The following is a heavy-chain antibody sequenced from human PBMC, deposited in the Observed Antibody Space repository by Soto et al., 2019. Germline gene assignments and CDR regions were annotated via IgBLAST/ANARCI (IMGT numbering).Heavy chain of an antibody. CDR2: INPNSGGT. Sequence: ASVKVSCKASEYTFTDFYIHWVRQAPGQGLEWMGWINPNSGGTKYVQKFQGWVTMTRDTSISTAYMELSRLRSDDTAVYYCARGGRYFFGYWGQGALVTVSS. V-gene: IGHV1-2*04. J-gene: IGHJ4*02. D-gene: IGHD1-26*01. CDR1: EYTFTDFY. CDR3: ARGGRYFFGY.